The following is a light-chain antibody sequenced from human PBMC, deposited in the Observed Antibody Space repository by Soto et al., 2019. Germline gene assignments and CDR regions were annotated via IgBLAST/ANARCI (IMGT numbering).Light chain of an antibody. CDR2: EVR. V-gene: IGLV2-8*01. Sequence: QSALTQPPSASGSPGQSVTISCTGTSSDVGGYNYVSWYQQDPGKAPKLMIDEVRKRPTGGPDRFSGSKSGNTASRTVSGLQAEDEADYYFSSYAGSNNLVFGGGTQLTVL. CDR3: SSYAGSNNLV. J-gene: IGLJ2*01. CDR1: SSDVGGYNY.